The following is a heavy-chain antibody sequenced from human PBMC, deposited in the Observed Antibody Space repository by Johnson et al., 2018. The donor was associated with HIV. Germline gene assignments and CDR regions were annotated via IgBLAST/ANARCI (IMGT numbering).Heavy chain of an antibody. CDR1: GFTFDDYG. CDR3: AKDRRQSSWELLDDAFDI. V-gene: IGHV3-20*04. CDR2: INWNGGST. Sequence: VQLVESGGGVERRGGSLRLSCAASGFTFDDYGMSWVRQAPGKGLEWVSGINWNGGSTGYADSVKGRFTISRDNAKNSLYLQMNSLRAEDTAVYYCAKDRRQSSWELLDDAFDIWGQGTMVTVSS. D-gene: IGHD1-26*01. J-gene: IGHJ3*02.